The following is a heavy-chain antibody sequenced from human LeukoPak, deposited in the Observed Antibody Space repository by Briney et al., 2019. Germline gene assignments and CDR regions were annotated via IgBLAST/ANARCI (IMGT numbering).Heavy chain of an antibody. D-gene: IGHD1-7*01. CDR3: TRDNWNYGSSMDV. Sequence: PSETLSLTCTVSGGSISSYYWSWIRQPPGKGLEWIGYIYYSGSTNYNPSLKSRVTISVDTSKNQFSLKLSSVTAADTAVYYCTRDNWNYGSSMDVWGQGTTVTVSS. CDR2: IYYSGST. J-gene: IGHJ6*02. V-gene: IGHV4-59*01. CDR1: GGSISSYY.